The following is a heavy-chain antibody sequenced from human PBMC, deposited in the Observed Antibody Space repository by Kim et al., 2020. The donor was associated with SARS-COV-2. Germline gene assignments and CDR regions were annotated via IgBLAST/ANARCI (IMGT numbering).Heavy chain of an antibody. CDR1: GGSISSSSYY. CDR2: IYYSGST. Sequence: SETLSLTCTVSGGSISSSSYYWGWIRQPPGKGLEWIGSIYYSGSTYYNPSLKSRVTISVDTSKNQFSLKLSSVTAADTAVYYCARHKMVIAAAVPRNFDYWGQGTLVTVSS. D-gene: IGHD6-13*01. J-gene: IGHJ4*02. V-gene: IGHV4-39*01. CDR3: ARHKMVIAAAVPRNFDY.